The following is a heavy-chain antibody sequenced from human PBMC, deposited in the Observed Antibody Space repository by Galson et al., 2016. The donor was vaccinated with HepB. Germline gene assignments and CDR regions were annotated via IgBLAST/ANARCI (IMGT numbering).Heavy chain of an antibody. J-gene: IGHJ4*02. D-gene: IGHD6-19*01. Sequence: SLRLSCAPSGISVTNIDVNWVRQAPGKGLEWVSVYTAGGSRLHAESVRGRFTLSRDNSKNTVYLQMGGLRDGDTAVYYCATSSVSNQNHFDYWGQGSLVTVSS. CDR2: YTAGGSR. V-gene: IGHV3-53*01. CDR1: GISVTNID. CDR3: ATSSVSNQNHFDY.